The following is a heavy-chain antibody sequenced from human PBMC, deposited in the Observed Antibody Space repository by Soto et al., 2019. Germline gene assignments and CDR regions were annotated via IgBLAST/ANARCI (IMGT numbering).Heavy chain of an antibody. CDR2: TKEDGSEK. CDR3: ARARWVPHDSRYYYYYYFMDV. J-gene: IGHJ6*03. V-gene: IGHV3-7*01. CDR1: GFTFSRYW. Sequence: EVQLVESGGGLVQPGGSLRLSCAASGFTFSRYWMTWVRRAPGKGLEWVANTKEDGSEKYYVDSVKGRFTISRDNAKNSLDLQMTSLRVEDTAVYYCARARWVPHDSRYYYYYYFMDVWGKGTTVTVSS. D-gene: IGHD4-4*01.